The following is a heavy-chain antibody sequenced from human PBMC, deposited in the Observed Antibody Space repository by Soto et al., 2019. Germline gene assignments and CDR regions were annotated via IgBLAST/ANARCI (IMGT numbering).Heavy chain of an antibody. D-gene: IGHD2-15*01. CDR2: LYSGGNT. CDR3: ARLREAAAIDY. V-gene: IGHV3-53*01. CDR1: GFTVSSNY. J-gene: IGHJ4*02. Sequence: EVQLLEAGGGLTQPGGSLRLSCAVSGFTVSSNYMSWVRQAPGKGLGWVALLYSGGNTDYAVSVKGRFTISRDNSNNTVYLQMNSLRAEDTAVYYCARLREAAAIDYWGQGTLVTVSS.